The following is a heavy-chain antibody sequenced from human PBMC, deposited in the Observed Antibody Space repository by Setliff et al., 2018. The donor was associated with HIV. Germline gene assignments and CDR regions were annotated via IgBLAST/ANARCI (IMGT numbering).Heavy chain of an antibody. D-gene: IGHD5-12*01. J-gene: IGHJ4*02. CDR2: IYTAGAI. V-gene: IGHV4-4*08. CDR1: GGSISSHY. CDR3: ERGGQSSGYGIEL. Sequence: PSETLSLTCTVSGGSISSHYWNWIRRPPGKGLEWIGSIYTAGAIKYNPSLKSRITISVDKSKNQFSLKLNSVTAADTAMYYCERGGQSSGYGIELWGQGTLVTVSS.